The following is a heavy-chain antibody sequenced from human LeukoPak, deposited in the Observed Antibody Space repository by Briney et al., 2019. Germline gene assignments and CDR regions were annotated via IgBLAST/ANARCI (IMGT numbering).Heavy chain of an antibody. CDR3: ARDWNEYSGSYDMAFDY. CDR1: GFTFSSYA. D-gene: IGHD1-26*01. Sequence: GGSLRLSCAASGFTFSSYAMHWVRQAPGKGLEYVSAISSNGGSTYYANSVKGRFTISRDNSKNTLYLQMGSLRAEDMAVYYCARDWNEYSGSYDMAFDYWGQGTLVTVSS. V-gene: IGHV3-64*01. J-gene: IGHJ4*02. CDR2: ISSNGGST.